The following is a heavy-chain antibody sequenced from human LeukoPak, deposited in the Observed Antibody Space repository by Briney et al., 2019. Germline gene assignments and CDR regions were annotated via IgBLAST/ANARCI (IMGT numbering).Heavy chain of an antibody. CDR1: GGSFSGYY. Sequence: PSETLSLTCAVYGGSFSGYYWSWIRQPPGKGLEWIGEINHSGSTNYNPSLKSRVTISVDTSKNQFSLKLSSVTAADTAVYYCARGLFYWGQGSLLTVSS. CDR3: ARGLFY. V-gene: IGHV4-34*01. J-gene: IGHJ4*02. CDR2: INHSGST. D-gene: IGHD3-10*01.